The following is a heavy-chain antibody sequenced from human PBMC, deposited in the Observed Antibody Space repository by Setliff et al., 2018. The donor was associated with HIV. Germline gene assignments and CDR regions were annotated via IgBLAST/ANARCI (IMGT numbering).Heavy chain of an antibody. CDR1: GYSFTTYG. V-gene: IGHV1-18*01. CDR3: AKCSEMLGTPATTSGYYCGWFDP. J-gene: IGHJ5*02. CDR2: VSAYDGKA. D-gene: IGHD3-22*01. Sequence: ASVKVSCKASGYSFTTYGISWVRQAPGQGLEWMGWVSAYDGKALYAQKFQGRVTMTTDTSTSTAYMDLRGLRSGDTAVYYCAKCSEMLGTPATTSGYYCGWFDPWGQGTLVTVSS.